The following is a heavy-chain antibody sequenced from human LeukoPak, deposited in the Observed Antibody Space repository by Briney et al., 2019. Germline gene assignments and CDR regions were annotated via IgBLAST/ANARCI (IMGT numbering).Heavy chain of an antibody. V-gene: IGHV1-69*06. J-gene: IGHJ3*02. CDR2: IIPIFGTA. CDR3: ARGGWSDYKESDPFDI. Sequence: SVKVSCKASGGTFSSYAISWVRQAPGQGLEWMGGIIPIFGTANYAQKFQGRVTITADKSTSTAYMELSSLRSEDTAVYHCARGGWSDYKESDPFDIWGQGTMVTVSS. D-gene: IGHD1-26*01. CDR1: GGTFSSYA.